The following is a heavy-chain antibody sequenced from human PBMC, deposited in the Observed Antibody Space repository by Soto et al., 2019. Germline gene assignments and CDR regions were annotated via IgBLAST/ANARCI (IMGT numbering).Heavy chain of an antibody. V-gene: IGHV4-4*02. CDR1: GTSVSGANW. D-gene: IGHD3-22*01. CDR2: IHSSGNT. Sequence: LSLTCAVSGTSVSGANWWGWVRQPPGKGLEWIGEIHSSGNTDYNPSLKSRVTISRDMSKNEFSLKLTSVTAADTAVYYCARTGPYSSGNNWGQGTLVTVSS. CDR3: ARTGPYSSGNN. J-gene: IGHJ4*02.